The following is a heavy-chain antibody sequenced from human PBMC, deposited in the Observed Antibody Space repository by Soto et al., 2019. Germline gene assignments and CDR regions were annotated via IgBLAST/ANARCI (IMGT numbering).Heavy chain of an antibody. CDR3: ARSVASPYYFDY. CDR1: GGSISSYY. D-gene: IGHD5-12*01. V-gene: IGHV4-59*08. CDR2: IYYSGST. J-gene: IGHJ4*02. Sequence: SETLSLTXTVSGGSISSYYWSWIRQPPGKGLEWIGYIYYSGSTNYNPSLKSRVTISVDTSKNQFSLKLSSVTAADTAVYYCARSVASPYYFDYWGQGTLVTVSS.